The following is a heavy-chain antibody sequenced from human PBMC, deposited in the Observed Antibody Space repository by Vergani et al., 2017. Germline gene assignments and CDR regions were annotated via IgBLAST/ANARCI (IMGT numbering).Heavy chain of an antibody. Sequence: QVQLVESGGGVVQPGRSLRLSCAASGFTFSSYGMHWVRQAPGKGLEWVAVISYDGSNKYYADSVKGRFTISRDNSKNTLYMQMNSLRAEDTAVNYCAKVSIRLVPTTWFDYWGQGTLVTVSA. CDR3: AKVSIRLVPTTWFDY. J-gene: IGHJ4*02. D-gene: IGHD6-6*01. CDR1: GFTFSSYG. V-gene: IGHV3-30*18. CDR2: ISYDGSNK.